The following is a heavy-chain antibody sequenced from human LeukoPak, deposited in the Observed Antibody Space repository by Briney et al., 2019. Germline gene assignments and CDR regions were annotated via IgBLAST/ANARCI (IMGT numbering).Heavy chain of an antibody. CDR1: GFTFSNLW. D-gene: IGHD4-17*01. CDR3: ARGSYGDLN. J-gene: IGHJ4*02. V-gene: IGHV3-7*04. Sequence: GGSLRLSCVGSGFTFSNLWMSWVRQIPGKGLEWVANIKQDGSEVYYVDSVKGRFTISRDNSKNTLSLQMNSLRAEDTAVYYCARGSYGDLNWGQGTLVTVSS. CDR2: IKQDGSEV.